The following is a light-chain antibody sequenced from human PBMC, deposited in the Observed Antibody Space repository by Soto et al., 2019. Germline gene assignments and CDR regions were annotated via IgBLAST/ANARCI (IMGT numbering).Light chain of an antibody. CDR2: GAS. CDR1: QDINTNY. J-gene: IGKJ2*01. CDR3: QQYGSSPPYT. V-gene: IGKV3-20*01. Sequence: EIVLTQSPGTLSLSPGERATLSCRASQDINTNYLAWYQQKPGQAPNLLIYGASRRATGIPDRFSGSGSGTDFTLTISRLEPEDFAVYYCQQYGSSPPYTFGQGTKLEIK.